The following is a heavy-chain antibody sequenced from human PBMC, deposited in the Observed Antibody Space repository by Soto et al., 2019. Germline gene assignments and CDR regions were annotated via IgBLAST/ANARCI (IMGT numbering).Heavy chain of an antibody. Sequence: PGGSLRLSCAAPGFTFSSYAMSWVRQAPGKGLEWVSAISGSGGSTYYADSVKGRFTISRDNSKNTLYLQMNSLRAEDTAVYYCAKDHSTSNYGDTINWYFDLWGRGTLVTVSS. D-gene: IGHD4-17*01. V-gene: IGHV3-23*01. CDR1: GFTFSSYA. CDR3: AKDHSTSNYGDTINWYFDL. J-gene: IGHJ2*01. CDR2: ISGSGGST.